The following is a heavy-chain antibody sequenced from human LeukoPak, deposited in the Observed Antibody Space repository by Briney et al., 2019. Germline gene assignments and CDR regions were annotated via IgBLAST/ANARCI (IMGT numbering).Heavy chain of an antibody. J-gene: IGHJ6*03. CDR1: GGTFSSYA. D-gene: IGHD2-2*02. CDR2: IIPIFGTA. CDR3: ARDDVVVPAAIEGGDYYYYYMDV. Sequence: SSVKVSCKASGGTFSSYAISWVRQAPGQGLEWMGGIIPIFGTANYAQKFQGRVTITTDESTSTAYMELSSLRSEDTAVYYCARDDVVVPAAIEGGDYYYYYMDVWGKGTTVTVSS. V-gene: IGHV1-69*05.